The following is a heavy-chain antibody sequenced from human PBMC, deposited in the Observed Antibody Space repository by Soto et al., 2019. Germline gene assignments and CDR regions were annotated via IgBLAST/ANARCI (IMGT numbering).Heavy chain of an antibody. Sequence: QVQLVQSGAEVKKTGASVKVSCKASGYTFTSYYMHWVRQAPGQGLEWMGIINPSGGSTSYAQKFQGRVNLTRDTSTSTLYMELSSLRSEDTAVYYCARDRRLLGYCSSTSCYDDWYFDLWGRGTLVTVSS. CDR2: INPSGGST. CDR1: GYTFTSYY. CDR3: ARDRRLLGYCSSTSCYDDWYFDL. D-gene: IGHD2-2*01. J-gene: IGHJ2*01. V-gene: IGHV1-46*01.